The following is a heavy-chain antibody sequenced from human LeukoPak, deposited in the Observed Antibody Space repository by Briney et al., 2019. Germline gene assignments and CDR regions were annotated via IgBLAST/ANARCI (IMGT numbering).Heavy chain of an antibody. CDR2: ISATGGST. V-gene: IGHV3-23*01. CDR3: AREHREYQLLFGY. CDR1: GFTFSSYG. J-gene: IGHJ4*02. D-gene: IGHD2-2*01. Sequence: PGGSLRLSCAASGFTFSSYGITWVRQAPGKGLEWVSTISATGGSTYYADSVKGRFTISRDNSKDTLYLQMNSLRAEDTAVYYCAREHREYQLLFGYWGQGTQVTVSS.